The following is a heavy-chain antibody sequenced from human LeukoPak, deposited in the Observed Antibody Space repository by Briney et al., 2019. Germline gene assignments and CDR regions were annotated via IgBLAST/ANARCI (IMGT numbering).Heavy chain of an antibody. CDR3: ARHRIDRLSLIAMVTDY. Sequence: PSETLSLTCTVSGGSISSSSYYWGWIRQPPGKGLEWIGSIYYSGSTYYNPSLKSRVTISVDTSKNQFSLKLSSVTAADTAVYYCARHRIDRLSLIAMVTDYWGQGTLVTVSS. J-gene: IGHJ4*02. CDR2: IYYSGST. D-gene: IGHD5-18*01. CDR1: GGSISSSSYY. V-gene: IGHV4-39*07.